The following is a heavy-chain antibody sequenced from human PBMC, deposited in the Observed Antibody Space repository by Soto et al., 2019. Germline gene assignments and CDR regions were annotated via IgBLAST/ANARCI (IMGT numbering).Heavy chain of an antibody. CDR3: ARLPDGGVAATRGNWFDP. CDR1: GGSIISSSYY. D-gene: IGHD2-15*01. J-gene: IGHJ5*02. CDR2: IYYSGST. V-gene: IGHV4-39*01. Sequence: SETLSLTCTVSGGSIISSSYYWGWIRQPPGKGLEWIGSIYYSGSTYYNPSLKSRVTISVDTSKNQFSLKLSSVTAADTAVYYCARLPDGGVAATRGNWFDPWGQGTLVTVSS.